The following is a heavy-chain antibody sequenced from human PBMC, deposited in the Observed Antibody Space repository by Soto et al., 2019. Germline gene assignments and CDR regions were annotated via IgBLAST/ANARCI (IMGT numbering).Heavy chain of an antibody. CDR2: IYYSGST. D-gene: IGHD1-26*01. CDR1: GGSISSSSYY. CDR3: ARQMWEYYFDY. J-gene: IGHJ4*02. V-gene: IGHV4-39*01. Sequence: LSLTCTVSGGSISSSSYYWGWIRQPPGKGLEWIGSIYYSGSTYYNPSLKSRVTISVDTSKNQFSLKLSSVTAADTAVYYCARQMWEYYFDYWGQGTLVTVSS.